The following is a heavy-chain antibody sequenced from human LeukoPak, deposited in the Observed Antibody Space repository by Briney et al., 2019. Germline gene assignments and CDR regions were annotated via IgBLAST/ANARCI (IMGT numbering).Heavy chain of an antibody. Sequence: PSETLSLTCAVYGGSFSGYYWSWIRQPPGKGLEWIGEINHSGSTNYNPCLKSRVTISVDTSKNQFSLKLSSVTAADTAVYYCARAGLVGGYSYGYYYGMDVWGQGTTVTVSS. J-gene: IGHJ6*02. V-gene: IGHV4-34*01. CDR1: GGSFSGYY. D-gene: IGHD5-18*01. CDR3: ARAGLVGGYSYGYYYGMDV. CDR2: INHSGST.